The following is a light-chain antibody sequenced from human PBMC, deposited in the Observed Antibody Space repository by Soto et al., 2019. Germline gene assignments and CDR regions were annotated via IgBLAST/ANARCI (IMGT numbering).Light chain of an antibody. CDR2: GAS. J-gene: IGKJ4*01. CDR3: QEFASN. CDR1: QSVSNNY. V-gene: IGKV3-20*01. Sequence: EIVLTHSPGTLSLSPGERATLSCRASQSVSNNYLAWYQQKPGQAPRLLIYGASNRATGIPDRFSGSGSGTDFILTINRLEPEDFAVYYCQEFASNFGGGTKVDIK.